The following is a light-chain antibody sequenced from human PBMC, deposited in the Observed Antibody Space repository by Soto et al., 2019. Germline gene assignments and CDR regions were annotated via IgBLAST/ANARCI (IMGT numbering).Light chain of an antibody. V-gene: IGKV2-24*01. J-gene: IGKJ2*01. CDR2: KIS. Sequence: DIVMTQTPLSSPVTLGQPASISCRSSQSLVHDDGNTYLSWLHQRPGQPLRLLIHKISDRLSGVPDTFRGSGAGTDFTLRISRVEVEDVGVYYCMQATQFPYTFGQGTKLEIK. CDR3: MQATQFPYT. CDR1: QSLVHDDGNTY.